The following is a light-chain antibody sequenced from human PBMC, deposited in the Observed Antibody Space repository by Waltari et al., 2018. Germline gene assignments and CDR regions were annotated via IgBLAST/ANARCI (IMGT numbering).Light chain of an antibody. V-gene: IGKV3-20*01. Sequence: EIVLTQSPGTLFLSPGESATLTCRTSQSVPRALAWYQPKPGQAARLLIYGASNTAAGIPDRFSCSGSGTDFSLTISSLEPEDYAVYYCQHYLRVPVTFGQGTKVEVK. CDR3: QHYLRVPVT. CDR1: QSVPRA. CDR2: GAS. J-gene: IGKJ1*01.